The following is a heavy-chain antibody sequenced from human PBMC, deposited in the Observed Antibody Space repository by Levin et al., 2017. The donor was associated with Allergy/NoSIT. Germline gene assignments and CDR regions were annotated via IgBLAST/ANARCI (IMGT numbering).Heavy chain of an antibody. CDR1: GFTFSSYW. D-gene: IGHD6-13*01. V-gene: IGHV3-7*01. J-gene: IGHJ4*02. Sequence: GGSLRLSCAASGFTFSSYWMSWVRQAPGKGLEWVANIKQDGRGKYYVDSVKGRFTISRDNAKNLLYLQMNSLRVEDTAVYYCARDHSIAAAGSDCWGQGTLVAVSS. CDR3: ARDHSIAAAGSDC. CDR2: IKQDGRGK.